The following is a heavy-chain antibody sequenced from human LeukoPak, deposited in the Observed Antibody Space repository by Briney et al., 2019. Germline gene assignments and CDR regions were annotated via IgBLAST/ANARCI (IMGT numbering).Heavy chain of an antibody. J-gene: IGHJ4*02. CDR1: GFTFITYW. CDR3: ARALGDI. V-gene: IGHV3-74*01. CDR2: INGDGSST. Sequence: GGSLRFSFAASGFTFITYWMHWVRQAPGKGLVWVSRINGDGSSTSYGDSVKGRFTISRDNAKNTLYLQMNGLRVEDTAVYYCARALGDIRGQGTLVTVSS.